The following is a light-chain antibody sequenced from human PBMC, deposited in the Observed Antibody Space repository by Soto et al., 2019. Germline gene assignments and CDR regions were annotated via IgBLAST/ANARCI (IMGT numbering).Light chain of an antibody. CDR2: DVS. CDR1: SSDVGGYNY. CDR3: SSYTSSSTLPYV. V-gene: IGLV2-14*01. Sequence: QSALTQPASVSGSPGQSITISCTGTSSDVGGYNYVSWYQQHPGKAPKLMIYDVSNRPSGVSNRFSGSKSGNTASLTISGVQAEDEGHYYCSSYTSSSTLPYVFGTGTKVTVL. J-gene: IGLJ1*01.